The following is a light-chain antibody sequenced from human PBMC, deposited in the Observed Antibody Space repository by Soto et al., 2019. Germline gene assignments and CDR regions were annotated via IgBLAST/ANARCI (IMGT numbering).Light chain of an antibody. CDR1: QNIGVY. V-gene: IGKV1-39*01. Sequence: PFSLSASVGDRVTITCRASQNIGVYFPWYQKKPGKAPELLIHAASSLQSGVPSTFSGSGSGTDFTLTISSLAPEDFAVYYCQQRSNWPRTFGQGTKVDI. CDR3: QQRSNWPRT. CDR2: AAS. J-gene: IGKJ1*01.